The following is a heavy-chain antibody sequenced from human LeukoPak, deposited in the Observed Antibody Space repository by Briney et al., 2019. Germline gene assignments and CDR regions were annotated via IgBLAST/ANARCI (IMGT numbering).Heavy chain of an antibody. D-gene: IGHD3-22*01. J-gene: IGHJ4*02. CDR2: ISYDGSNK. V-gene: IGHV3-30-3*01. CDR3: ARGSYYYDSSGYPDFDY. Sequence: PGGSLRLSCAASGFTFSSYAMHWVRQAPGKGLEWVAVISYDGSNKYYADSVEGRFTISRDNSKNTLYLQMNSLRAEDTAVYYCARGSYYYDSSGYPDFDYWGQGTLVTVSS. CDR1: GFTFSSYA.